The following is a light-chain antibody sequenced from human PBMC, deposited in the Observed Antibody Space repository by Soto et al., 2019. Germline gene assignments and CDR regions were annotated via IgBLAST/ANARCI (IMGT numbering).Light chain of an antibody. CDR2: EVN. CDR1: SSDIGAYNY. V-gene: IGLV2-8*01. J-gene: IGLJ2*01. CDR3: SSYAGSNNVV. Sequence: QSALTQPPSASGSPGQSVTISCTGTSSDIGAYNYVSWYQQHPGKAPKFLIYEVNKRPSGVPDRFSGSKSGNTASLTVSGLQTEDAADYYCSSYAGSNNVVFGGGALLTVL.